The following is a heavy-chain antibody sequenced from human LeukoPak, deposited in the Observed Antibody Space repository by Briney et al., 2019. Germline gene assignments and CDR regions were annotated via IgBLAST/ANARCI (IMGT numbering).Heavy chain of an antibody. CDR2: ISWNSGSI. Sequence: GGSLRLSCAASGFTFDDYAMHWVRQAPGKGLEWVSGISWNSGSIGYADSVKGRFAISRDNAKNSLYLQMNSLRAEDTALYYCAKDMRGLAVAEFDYWGQGTLVTVSS. V-gene: IGHV3-9*01. D-gene: IGHD6-19*01. J-gene: IGHJ4*02. CDR1: GFTFDDYA. CDR3: AKDMRGLAVAEFDY.